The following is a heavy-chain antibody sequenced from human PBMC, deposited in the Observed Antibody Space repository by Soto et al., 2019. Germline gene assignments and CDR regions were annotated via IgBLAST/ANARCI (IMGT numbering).Heavy chain of an antibody. CDR2: IYYSGVS. Sequence: SETLSLTCTVSGGSMRSYYWSWIRQPPGKGLEWIGYIYYSGVSNYNPPPKSRVTMSVDTSNSQFFLKLNSVTAADTAVYYCAREGTSSWSGDYGMDVWGQGTMVTVSS. V-gene: IGHV4-59*01. CDR3: AREGTSSWSGDYGMDV. CDR1: GGSMRSYY. J-gene: IGHJ6*02. D-gene: IGHD6-13*01.